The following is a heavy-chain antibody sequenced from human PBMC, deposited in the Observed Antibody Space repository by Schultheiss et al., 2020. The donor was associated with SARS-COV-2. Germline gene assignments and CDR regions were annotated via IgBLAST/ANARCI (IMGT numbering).Heavy chain of an antibody. D-gene: IGHD3-22*01. V-gene: IGHV4-59*01. CDR1: GGSISSYY. J-gene: IGHJ4*02. CDR2: IYYSGST. Sequence: SETLSLTWTVSGGSISSYYWSWIRQPAGKGLEWIGYIYYSGSTNYNPSLKSRVTISVDTSKNQFSLKLSSVTAADTAVYYCARDHSYDGREPPDYWGQGTRGTVSS. CDR3: ARDHSYDGREPPDY.